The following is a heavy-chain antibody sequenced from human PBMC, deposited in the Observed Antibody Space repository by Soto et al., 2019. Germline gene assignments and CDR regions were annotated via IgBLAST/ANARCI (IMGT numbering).Heavy chain of an antibody. CDR3: TRGYDYLWGSYRHFDY. CDR2: ITAYNVNT. D-gene: IGHD3-16*02. CDR1: GYTFTSYG. V-gene: IGHV1-18*01. J-gene: IGHJ4*02. Sequence: QVQLVQSGAEVKKPGASVKVSCKASGYTFTSYGISWVRQAPGQGLEWMGWITAYNVNTNYAQKLQGRVTLTADTSTSTAYMELRSLRSDDTAVYYCTRGYDYLWGSYRHFDYWGQGTLVTVSS.